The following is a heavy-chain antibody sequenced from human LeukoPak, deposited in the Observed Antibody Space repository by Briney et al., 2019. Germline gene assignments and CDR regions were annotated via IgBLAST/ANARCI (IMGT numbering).Heavy chain of an antibody. D-gene: IGHD3-9*01. J-gene: IGHJ4*02. V-gene: IGHV3-30*04. Sequence: QPGGSLRLSCAASGFTFSSYAMYWVRQAPGKGLEWVAVISYDGSNKYYADSVKGRFTISRDNSKNTLYLQMNSLRAEDTAVYYCAKESAYYDILTGYLEGYFDYWGQGTLVTVSS. CDR2: ISYDGSNK. CDR3: AKESAYYDILTGYLEGYFDY. CDR1: GFTFSSYA.